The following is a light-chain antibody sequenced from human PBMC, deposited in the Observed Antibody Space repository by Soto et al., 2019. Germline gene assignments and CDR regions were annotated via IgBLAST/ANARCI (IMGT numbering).Light chain of an antibody. CDR1: QSVSSY. CDR3: QQRSYCPPGLT. Sequence: EIVLTQSPATLSLSPGERATLSCRASQSVSSYLAWYQQKPGQAPRLLIYDASNRATGIPARFSGSGSGTDFTLTISSLEPEDFAVYYCQQRSYCPPGLTFGPGTKADIK. V-gene: IGKV3-11*01. CDR2: DAS. J-gene: IGKJ3*01.